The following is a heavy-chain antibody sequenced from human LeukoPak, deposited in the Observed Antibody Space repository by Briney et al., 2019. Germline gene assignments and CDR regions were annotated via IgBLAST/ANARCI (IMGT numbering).Heavy chain of an antibody. D-gene: IGHD3-22*01. CDR2: ISGSGDST. Sequence: GGSLRLSCAASGFTFSNYAMRWVRQAPGKGLEWVSGISGSGDSTYYADSVKGRFTISRDNSKNTLYLQMNSLRAEDTAVYYCAKDWHYYDSSGYGPFDYWGQGTLVTVSS. CDR1: GFTFSNYA. J-gene: IGHJ4*02. V-gene: IGHV3-23*01. CDR3: AKDWHYYDSSGYGPFDY.